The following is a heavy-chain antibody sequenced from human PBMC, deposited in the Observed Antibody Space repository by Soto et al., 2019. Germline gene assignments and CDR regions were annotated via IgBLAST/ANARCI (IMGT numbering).Heavy chain of an antibody. V-gene: IGHV3-7*01. CDR3: ARVIRDGYNFYYYYGMDV. CDR1: GFTFSSYW. CDR2: IKQDGSEK. J-gene: IGHJ6*02. Sequence: GGSLRLSCAASGFTFSSYWMSWVRQAPGKGLEWVANIKQDGSEKYYVDSVKGRFTISRDNAKNSLYLQMNSLRAEDTAVYYCARVIRDGYNFYYYYGMDVWGQGTTVTVSS. D-gene: IGHD5-12*01.